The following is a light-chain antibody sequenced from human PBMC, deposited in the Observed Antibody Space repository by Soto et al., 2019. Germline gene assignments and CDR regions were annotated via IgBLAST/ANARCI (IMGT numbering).Light chain of an antibody. J-gene: IGKJ1*01. CDR3: QQYATYWT. Sequence: DIQMNQSPSTLSASVGDRVTITCRASQSISPWLAWYQQIPGEAPKLLIYKASSLESWVPSRFSGSGSGTEFTLTISSLQPDDVATYYCQQYATYWTFGQGTKVDIK. V-gene: IGKV1-5*03. CDR2: KAS. CDR1: QSISPW.